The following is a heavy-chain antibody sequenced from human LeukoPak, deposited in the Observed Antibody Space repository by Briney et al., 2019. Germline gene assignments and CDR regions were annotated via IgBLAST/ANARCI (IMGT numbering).Heavy chain of an antibody. D-gene: IGHD3-10*01. J-gene: IGHJ4*02. V-gene: IGHV4-34*01. CDR1: GGSFSGYC. Sequence: PSETLSLTCAVYGGSFSGYCWSWIRQPPGKRLEWIGEINHSGSTNYNPSLKSRVTISVDTSKNQFSLKLSSVTAADTAVYYCARGGPFHYYGSGSYYKKPVGFGYWGQGTLVTVSS. CDR3: ARGGPFHYYGSGSYYKKPVGFGY. CDR2: INHSGST.